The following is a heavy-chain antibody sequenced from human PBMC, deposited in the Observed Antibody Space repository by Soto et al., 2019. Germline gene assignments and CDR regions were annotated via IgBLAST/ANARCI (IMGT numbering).Heavy chain of an antibody. Sequence: QTGGSLRLSCAASGFTFSSYSMNWVRQAPGKGLEWVSYISSSSSTIYYADSVKGRFTISRDNAKNSLYLQMNSLRDEDTAVYYCARSNPSLRITMIVVFEDGMDVWGQGTTVTVSS. CDR3: ARSNPSLRITMIVVFEDGMDV. J-gene: IGHJ6*02. CDR2: ISSSSSTI. D-gene: IGHD3-22*01. V-gene: IGHV3-48*02. CDR1: GFTFSSYS.